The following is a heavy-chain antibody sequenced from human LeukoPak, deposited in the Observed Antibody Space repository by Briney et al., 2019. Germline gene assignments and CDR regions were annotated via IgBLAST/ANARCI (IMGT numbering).Heavy chain of an antibody. CDR1: GFTFSSYS. CDR2: ISSSSYI. J-gene: IGHJ6*03. V-gene: IGHV3-21*01. Sequence: GGSLRLSCAASGFTFSSYSMNWVRQAPGKGLEWVSSISSSSYIYYADSVKGRFTISRDNAKNSLYLQMNSLRAEDTAVYYCARDKEPNYYYYYMDVWGKGTTVTISS. CDR3: ARDKEPNYYYYYMDV. D-gene: IGHD1-26*01.